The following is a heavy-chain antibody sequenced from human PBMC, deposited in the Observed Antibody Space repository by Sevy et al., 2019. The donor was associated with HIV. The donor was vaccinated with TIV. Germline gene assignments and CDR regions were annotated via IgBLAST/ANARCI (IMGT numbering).Heavy chain of an antibody. CDR1: GYTFTSYG. CDR3: ASTYPDYDILTGYYSRGYCYYGMDV. Sequence: ASVKVSCKASGYTFTSYGISWVRQAPGQGLEWMGWISAYNGNTNYPQKLQGRVTMTTDTSTSTAYMELRSLRSDDTAVYYCASTYPDYDILTGYYSRGYCYYGMDVWGQGTTVTVSS. V-gene: IGHV1-18*01. D-gene: IGHD3-9*01. CDR2: ISAYNGNT. J-gene: IGHJ6*02.